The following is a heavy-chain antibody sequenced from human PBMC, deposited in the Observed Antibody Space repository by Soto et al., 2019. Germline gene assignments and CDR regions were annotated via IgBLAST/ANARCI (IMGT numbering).Heavy chain of an antibody. J-gene: IGHJ6*02. CDR2: ISANGDKT. CDR3: VKDWSGTKCPCMDV. CDR1: GLTFNTYA. D-gene: IGHD3-3*01. V-gene: IGHV3-23*01. Sequence: PGGSLRLSCVASGLTFNTYAMTLVRQAPGMGLEWISTISANGDKTYYAGSVKGQFTISRDNSKNTVSLQMKSLRAEDTATYYCVKDWSGTKCPCMDVWRQGTTVTVSS.